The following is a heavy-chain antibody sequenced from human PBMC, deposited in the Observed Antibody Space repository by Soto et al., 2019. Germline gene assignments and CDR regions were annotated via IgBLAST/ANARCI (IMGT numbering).Heavy chain of an antibody. CDR2: ITGGGGST. J-gene: IGHJ5*02. CDR1: GFTFNSYA. D-gene: IGHD6-13*01. CDR3: AGVFTGSSRGSFDP. Sequence: EVQSLESGGGLVQPGGSLRLSCAASGFTFNSYAINWVRQAPGKGLGWVSGITGGGGSTFYADSVKGRFTISRDSSKNTVYLQMNSLRAEDTAVYYCAGVFTGSSRGSFDPWGQGTLVTVSS. V-gene: IGHV3-23*01.